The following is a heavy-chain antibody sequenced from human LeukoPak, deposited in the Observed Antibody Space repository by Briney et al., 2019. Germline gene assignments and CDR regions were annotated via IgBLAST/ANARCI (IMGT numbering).Heavy chain of an antibody. J-gene: IGHJ3*02. CDR3: ARVRGSVRDAFDI. CDR2: IYYSGST. D-gene: IGHD3-10*01. CDR1: GGSISSSSYY. Sequence: SETLSLTCTVSGGSISSSSYYWGWIRQPPGKGLEWIGSIYYSGSTYYNPSLKSRVTISVDKSKNQFSLKLSSVTAADKAVYYCARVRGSVRDAFDIWGQGTMVTVSS. V-gene: IGHV4-39*07.